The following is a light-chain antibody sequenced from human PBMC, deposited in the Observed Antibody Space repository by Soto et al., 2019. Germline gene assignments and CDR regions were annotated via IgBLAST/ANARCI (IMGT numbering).Light chain of an antibody. CDR2: EDN. CDR3: QSYDRSVVV. V-gene: IGLV6-57*04. CDR1: RGSIASNS. Sequence: LTQPHSVSESPGKTVSISCTRNRGSIASNSVQWYQQRPGSAPTTVIHEDNERPSGVPDRFSGSIDRSSNTASLTISGLKTEDEADYYCQSYDRSVVVFGGGTKVTVL. J-gene: IGLJ3*02.